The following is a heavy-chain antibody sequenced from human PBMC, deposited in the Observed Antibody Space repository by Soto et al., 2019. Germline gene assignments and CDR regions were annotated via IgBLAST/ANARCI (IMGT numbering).Heavy chain of an antibody. CDR1: GLSLSSYS. CDR3: GRDTVVVPAAIWNYSYYGMDV. D-gene: IGHD2-2*02. J-gene: IGHJ6*02. CDR2: ISSSRRYI. V-gene: IGHV3-21*04. Sequence: RRRCRVPSGLSLSSYSINWVRQAQWEWLEWGSSISSSRRYIYYSDSVKGRVTISRDNAKNSLYLKMVSLGAEDTALYDSGRDTVVVPAAIWNYSYYGMDVWGQGTTVTVSS.